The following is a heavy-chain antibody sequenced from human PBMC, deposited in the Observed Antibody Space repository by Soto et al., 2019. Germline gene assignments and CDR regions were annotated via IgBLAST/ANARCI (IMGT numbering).Heavy chain of an antibody. Sequence: PSETLSLTCTVSGGSISSSSYYWGWIRQPPGKGLEWIGSIYYSGSTYYNPSLKSRVTISVDTSKNQFSLKLSSVTAADTAVYYCARRREYSSSWFYYYYYGMDVWGQGTTVTVSS. CDR2: IYYSGST. CDR3: ARRREYSSSWFYYYYYGMDV. CDR1: GGSISSSSYY. J-gene: IGHJ6*02. V-gene: IGHV4-39*01. D-gene: IGHD6-13*01.